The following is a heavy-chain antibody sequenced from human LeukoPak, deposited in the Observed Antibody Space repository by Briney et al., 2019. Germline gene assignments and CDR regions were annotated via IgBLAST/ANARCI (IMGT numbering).Heavy chain of an antibody. CDR1: GGSFSGYY. D-gene: IGHD4-17*01. V-gene: IGHV4-34*01. Sequence: PSETLSLTCAVYGGSFSGYYWSWIRQPPGKGLEWIGEINHSGSTNYNPSLKSRVTISVDTSKNQFSLKLSSVTAADTAVYYCARAYGDYVTARSFNDAFDIWGQGTMVTVSS. CDR2: INHSGST. CDR3: ARAYGDYVTARSFNDAFDI. J-gene: IGHJ3*02.